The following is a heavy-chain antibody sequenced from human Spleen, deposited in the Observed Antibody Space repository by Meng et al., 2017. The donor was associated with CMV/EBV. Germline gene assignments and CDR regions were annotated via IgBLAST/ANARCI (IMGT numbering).Heavy chain of an antibody. CDR1: GFTFSSYA. CDR2: IFGGGGGT. V-gene: IGHV3-23*03. J-gene: IGHJ4*02. Sequence: GGSLRLSCAASGFTFSSYAMSWVRQAPGKGLEWVSVIFGGGGGTYYADSVKGRFTISRDNSKNTLYVQMNSLRAEDTAVYFCAKLKGPYSGPYYKGSYFQDWGQGTLVTVSS. CDR3: AKLKGPYSGPYYKGSYFQD. D-gene: IGHD3-10*01.